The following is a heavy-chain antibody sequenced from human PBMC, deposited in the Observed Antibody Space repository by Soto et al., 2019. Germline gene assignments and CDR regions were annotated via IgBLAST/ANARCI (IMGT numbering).Heavy chain of an antibody. CDR3: ARAWGYAFDI. V-gene: IGHV4-59*01. CDR2: IYYSGRT. Sequence: PSETLSLTCTVSGGSISSYYWSWIRQPPGKGLEWIGYIYYSGRTNYNPSLKSRVTIPVDTSKNQFSLKLSSVTAADTAVYYCARAWGYAFDIWGQGTMVTVSS. D-gene: IGHD7-27*01. CDR1: GGSISSYY. J-gene: IGHJ3*02.